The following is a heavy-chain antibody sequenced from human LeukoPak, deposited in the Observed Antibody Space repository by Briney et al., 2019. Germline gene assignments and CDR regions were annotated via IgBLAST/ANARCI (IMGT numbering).Heavy chain of an antibody. D-gene: IGHD3-22*01. Sequence: GGSLRLSCAASGFTFSSYGMHWVRQSPEKELMWVSHINSDGINTAYADSVKGRFTISRDNARNTLYLQMNSLRAEDTAIYYCARDLELVYYDTTAYEYWGHGTLVTVSS. J-gene: IGHJ4*01. CDR2: INSDGINT. V-gene: IGHV3-74*01. CDR3: ARDLELVYYDTTAYEY. CDR1: GFTFSSYG.